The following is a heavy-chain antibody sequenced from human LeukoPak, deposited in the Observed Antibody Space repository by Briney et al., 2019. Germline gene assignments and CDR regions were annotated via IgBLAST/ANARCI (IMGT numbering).Heavy chain of an antibody. D-gene: IGHD2-2*01. J-gene: IGHJ4*02. CDR1: GYTFTGYY. V-gene: IGHV1-2*02. CDR3: ARGVVVVPAAKWGY. Sequence: ASVKVSCKASGYTFTGYYMHWVRQAPGQGLEWMGWINPNGGGTNYAQKFQGRVTMTRDTSISTAYMELSRLRSDDTAVYYCARGVVVVPAAKWGYWGQGTLVTVSS. CDR2: INPNGGGT.